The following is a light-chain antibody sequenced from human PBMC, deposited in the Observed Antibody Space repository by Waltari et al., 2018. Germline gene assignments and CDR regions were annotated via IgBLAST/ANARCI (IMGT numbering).Light chain of an antibody. V-gene: IGLV3-21*04. J-gene: IGLJ3*02. CDR1: YIGSQS. CDR3: QVWDGTSDHVV. CDR2: TDG. Sequence: SYVLTQPPSVSVAPGETARITCGGNYIGSQSVHWYQQRPGQAPVLVIFTDGDRPSGIPERFSGSNSGNTATLTISRVEAGDEADFFCQVWDGTSDHVVFGGGTKLTVL.